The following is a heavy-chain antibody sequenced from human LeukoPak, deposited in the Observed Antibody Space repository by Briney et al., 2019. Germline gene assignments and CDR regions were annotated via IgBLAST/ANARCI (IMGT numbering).Heavy chain of an antibody. CDR2: ISYDGSNK. V-gene: IGHV3-30*04. CDR1: GFTFSSYA. D-gene: IGHD3-22*01. J-gene: IGHJ4*02. CDR3: AREDYYDSSGYPQIDY. Sequence: QPGRSLRLSCAASGFTFSSYAMHWVRQAPGKGLEWVAVISYDGSNKYYADSVKGRFTISRDNSKNTLYLQMNSLRAEDTAVYYCAREDYYDSSGYPQIDYWGQGTLVTVSS.